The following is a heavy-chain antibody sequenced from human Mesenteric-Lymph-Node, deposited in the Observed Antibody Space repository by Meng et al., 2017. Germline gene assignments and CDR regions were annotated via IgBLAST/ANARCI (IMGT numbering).Heavy chain of an antibody. Sequence: EVQLVESGGGLVKPGGSLRLSGAASGFTFSIYSMNWVRQAPGKGLEWVSSINSGSNYISYADSVKGRFTISRDSAKSSLYLQMNSLRAEDTAVYYCARGLDIAVSSYYFDYWGQGTLVTVSS. J-gene: IGHJ4*02. CDR1: GFTFSIYS. CDR2: INSGSNYI. CDR3: ARGLDIAVSSYYFDY. V-gene: IGHV3-21*01. D-gene: IGHD6-19*01.